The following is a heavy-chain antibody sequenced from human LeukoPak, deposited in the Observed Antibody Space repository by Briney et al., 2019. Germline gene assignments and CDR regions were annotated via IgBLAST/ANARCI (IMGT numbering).Heavy chain of an antibody. CDR3: ARDSAGWFGENYFDY. V-gene: IGHV3-11*01. D-gene: IGHD3-10*01. J-gene: IGHJ4*02. CDR1: GFRFSDYY. CDR2: ISSSGTNV. Sequence: GGSLRLSCAASGFRFSDYYMSWIRQAPGKGLEWVSYISSSGTNVYYADSVKGRFTISRDNAKNSLYLQMNSLRVEDTAVYYCARDSAGWFGENYFDYWGQGTLVTVSS.